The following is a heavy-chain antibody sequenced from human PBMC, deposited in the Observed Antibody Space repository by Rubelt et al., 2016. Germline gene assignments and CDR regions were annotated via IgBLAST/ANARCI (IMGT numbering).Heavy chain of an antibody. J-gene: IGHJ5*02. D-gene: IGHD1-7*01. CDR2: IRQDGNEK. CDR3: AKNSRRELPGDP. CDR1: GFIFSTYW. V-gene: IGHV3-7*03. Sequence: GGSLRLSCSASGFIFSTYWMTWVRQAPGKGLEWVANIRQDGNEKYYVDSVKGRFTISRDNAQTSLYLQMNSLRAGDTAIYYCAKNSRRELPGDPWGQGTLVTVSS.